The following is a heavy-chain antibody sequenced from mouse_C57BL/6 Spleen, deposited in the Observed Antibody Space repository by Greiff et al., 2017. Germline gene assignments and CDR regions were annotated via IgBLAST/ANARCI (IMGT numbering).Heavy chain of an antibody. CDR2: IDPSDSET. J-gene: IGHJ3*01. D-gene: IGHD2-3*01. Sequence: QVQLKQPGAELVRPGSSVKLSCKASGYTFTSYWMHWVKQRPIQGLEWIGTIDPSDSETHYNQKFKDKATLTVDKASSTAYIQLSSLTSEDSAVYYCARKGYDGYYAWFAYWGQGTLVTVSA. CDR3: ARKGYDGYYAWFAY. CDR1: GYTFTSYW. V-gene: IGHV1-52*01.